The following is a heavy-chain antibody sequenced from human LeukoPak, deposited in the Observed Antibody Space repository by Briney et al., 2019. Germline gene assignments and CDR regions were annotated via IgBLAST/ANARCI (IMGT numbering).Heavy chain of an antibody. V-gene: IGHV4-34*01. J-gene: IGHJ4*02. CDR2: INHSVST. Sequence: SETLSLTCAVYGGSFSGYYWSWIRQPPGKGLEWIGEINHSVSTNYNPSLKSRVTISVDTSKNQFSLKLSSVTAAETAVYYCARVPDSSGYYQIDYWGQGTLVTVSS. CDR1: GGSFSGYY. D-gene: IGHD3-22*01. CDR3: ARVPDSSGYYQIDY.